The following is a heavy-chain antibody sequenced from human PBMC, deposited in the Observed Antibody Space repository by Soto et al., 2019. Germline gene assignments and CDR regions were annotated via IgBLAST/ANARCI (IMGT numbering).Heavy chain of an antibody. Sequence: PSLTCSVSGGPISPYYWSWIRQSAGKGLEWIGRIYFSGSTNYNPPLKSRVTMSVDTSKRQFSLKLSSVTAADTAIYYCAREGGYYDSSGSGVYHYFGVDVWGQGTTVTVSS. J-gene: IGHJ6*02. D-gene: IGHD3-22*01. CDR2: IYFSGST. CDR3: AREGGYYDSSGSGVYHYFGVDV. V-gene: IGHV4-4*07. CDR1: GGPISPYY.